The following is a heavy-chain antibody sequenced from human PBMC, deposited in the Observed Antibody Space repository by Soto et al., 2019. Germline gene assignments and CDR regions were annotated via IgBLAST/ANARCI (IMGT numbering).Heavy chain of an antibody. J-gene: IGHJ4*02. CDR1: GYTFTSYA. V-gene: IGHV1-3*01. Sequence: GASVKLSCKASGYTFTSYAMHWVRQAPGQRLEWMGWINAGNGNTKYSQKFQGRVTITRDTSASTAYMELSSLRSEDTAVYYCAIGVWDYDILTGPRGFDYWGQGTLVTVSS. CDR2: INAGNGNT. CDR3: AIGVWDYDILTGPRGFDY. D-gene: IGHD3-9*01.